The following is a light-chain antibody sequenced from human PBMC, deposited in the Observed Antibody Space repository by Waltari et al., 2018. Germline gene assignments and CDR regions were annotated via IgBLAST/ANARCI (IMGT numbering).Light chain of an antibody. Sequence: DIQITQSPSSLSASGGDRVTITCQASQDIYNYLNWYQQKPGKAPKLLIFDASILKTGVPSRFSGSGSGTVFTLTISSLQPEDFATYYCQHYDNFPPITFGQGTRLDIQ. CDR2: DAS. CDR3: QHYDNFPPIT. CDR1: QDIYNY. V-gene: IGKV1-33*01. J-gene: IGKJ5*01.